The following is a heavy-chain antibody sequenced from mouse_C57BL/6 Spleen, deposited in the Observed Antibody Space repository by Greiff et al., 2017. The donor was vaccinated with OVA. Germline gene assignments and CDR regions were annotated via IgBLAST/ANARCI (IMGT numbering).Heavy chain of an antibody. J-gene: IGHJ4*01. D-gene: IGHD1-1*01. V-gene: IGHV1-52*01. Sequence: QVQLKQPGAELVRPGSSVKLSCKASGYTFTSYWMHWVKQRPIQGLEWIGNIDPSDSETHYNQKFKDKATLTVDKSSSTAYMQLRSLTSEDSAVYDCARNPYYYGSPDYYAMDDWGQGTSVTVSS. CDR1: GYTFTSYW. CDR3: ARNPYYYGSPDYYAMDD. CDR2: IDPSDSET.